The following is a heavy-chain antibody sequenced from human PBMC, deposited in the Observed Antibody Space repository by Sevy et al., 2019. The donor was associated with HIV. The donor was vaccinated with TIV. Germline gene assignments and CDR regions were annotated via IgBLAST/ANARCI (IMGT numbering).Heavy chain of an antibody. J-gene: IGHJ4*02. CDR1: GGTFSTYI. D-gene: IGHD2-21*02. CDR3: ATAMPCGGDCYYFDS. CDR2: VIASVNMA. V-gene: IGHV1-69*10. Sequence: ASVKVSCKASGGTFSTYIINWVRQVPGQGLEWMGGVIASVNMANSAQKFQGRVTITADGSTSTAYMELSSLTSEDTAIYYCATAMPCGGDCYYFDSWGQGTRVTVSS.